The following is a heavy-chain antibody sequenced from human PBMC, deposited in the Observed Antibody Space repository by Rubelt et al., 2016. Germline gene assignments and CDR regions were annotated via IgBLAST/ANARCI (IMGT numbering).Heavy chain of an antibody. CDR3: ARGQYSSGWGGRYYYYGMDV. V-gene: IGHV3-48*02. J-gene: IGHJ6*02. D-gene: IGHD6-19*01. Sequence: VRQPPGKGLEWVSHISSSSSNIYYADSVKGRFTISRDNSKNTLYLQMNSLRDEDTAVYYCARGQYSSGWGGRYYYYGMDVWGQGTTVTVSS. CDR2: ISSSSSNI.